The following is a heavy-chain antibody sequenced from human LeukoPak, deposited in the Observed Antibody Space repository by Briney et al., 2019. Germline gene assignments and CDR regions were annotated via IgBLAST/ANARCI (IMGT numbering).Heavy chain of an antibody. D-gene: IGHD4-11*01. J-gene: IGHJ4*02. CDR3: ARENSNYSPFDY. Sequence: SETLSLTCAVYGVSFSGYYWSWIRQPPGKGLEWIGEINHSGSTNYNPSLKSRVTISVDTSKNQFSLKLSSVTAADTAVYYCARENSNYSPFDYWGQGTLVTVSS. CDR2: INHSGST. V-gene: IGHV4-34*01. CDR1: GVSFSGYY.